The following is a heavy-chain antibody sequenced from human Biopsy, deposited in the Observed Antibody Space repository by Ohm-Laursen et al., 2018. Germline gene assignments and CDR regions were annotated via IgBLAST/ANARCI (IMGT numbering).Heavy chain of an antibody. J-gene: IGHJ4*02. CDR2: VKSNANGGTT. V-gene: IGHV3-15*05. CDR1: GFTFSAAW. Sequence: SLRLSCAASGFTFSAAWMYWVRQAPGKGLECVALVKSNANGGTTEYPAPVEGRFSISRDDSRNTVYLHMSSLNTDDTAMYFCNAGIPGLSRSSDYWGQGTLVTVSS. CDR3: NAGIPGLSRSSDY. D-gene: IGHD6-19*01.